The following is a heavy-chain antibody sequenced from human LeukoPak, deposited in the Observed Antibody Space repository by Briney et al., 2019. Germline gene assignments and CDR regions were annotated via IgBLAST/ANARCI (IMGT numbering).Heavy chain of an antibody. CDR3: AKDWGSGWYGGRFDY. CDR2: ISFDGKVS. CDR1: GFTFNRYG. Sequence: GRSLRLSCAASGFTFNRYGMHWVRQAPGKGLEWVAVISFDGKVSYYADSVKGRFTISRDNSKNTLYLQMNSLRAEDTAVYYCAKDWGSGWYGGRFDYWGQGTLVTVSS. J-gene: IGHJ4*02. V-gene: IGHV3-30*18. D-gene: IGHD6-19*01.